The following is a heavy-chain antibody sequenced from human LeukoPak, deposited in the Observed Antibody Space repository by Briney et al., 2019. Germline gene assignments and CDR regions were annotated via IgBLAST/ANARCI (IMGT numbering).Heavy chain of an antibody. D-gene: IGHD1-26*01. Sequence: PGGSLRLSCAASEFIFSSHTKNWVRQTPGKGLEWVSSISSSGTYIYYADSVKGRFTISRDNAKSSLYLQMNSLRAEDTAVYYCAREPVGDKSFDYWGQGTLVTVSS. CDR3: AREPVGDKSFDY. CDR2: ISSSGTYI. CDR1: EFIFSSHT. J-gene: IGHJ4*02. V-gene: IGHV3-21*01.